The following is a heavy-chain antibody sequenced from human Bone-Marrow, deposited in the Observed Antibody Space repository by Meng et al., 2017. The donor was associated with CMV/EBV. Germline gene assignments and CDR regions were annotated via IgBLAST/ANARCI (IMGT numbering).Heavy chain of an antibody. CDR1: GLTFSNYA. V-gene: IGHV3-23*05. D-gene: IGHD4-17*01. CDR2: IDNSGART. CDR3: AKFNGDYDYFDY. J-gene: IGHJ4*02. Sequence: SCAASGLTFSNYAMTWVRQAPRKGLEWVAFIDNSGARTFYADSVKGRFTISRDKIKSTLFLQMNGLRVEDTATYYCAKFNGDYDYFDYWGQGTLVTVSS.